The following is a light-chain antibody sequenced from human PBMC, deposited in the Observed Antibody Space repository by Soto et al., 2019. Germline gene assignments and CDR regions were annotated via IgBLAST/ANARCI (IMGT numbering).Light chain of an antibody. CDR1: QSISHNY. Sequence: IVLTQSPGTLSLSPGERATLSCRASQSISHNYLAWYQQEPGQAPRLLIHGVSIRASGIPVRFSGSGSGTDFTLSISRLEPEDFAVYYCQLYSGSPWTFGQGTKVEIK. CDR3: QLYSGSPWT. V-gene: IGKV3-20*01. CDR2: GVS. J-gene: IGKJ1*01.